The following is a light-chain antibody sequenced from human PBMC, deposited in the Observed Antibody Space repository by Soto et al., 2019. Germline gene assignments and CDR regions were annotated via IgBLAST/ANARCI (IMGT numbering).Light chain of an antibody. CDR2: DAS. V-gene: IGKV3-11*01. CDR1: QSISSY. J-gene: IGKJ3*01. CDR3: QQRSIWPPIT. Sequence: EVVLTQSPATLSLSPGERATLSCRASQSISSYLAWYQQKPGQAPRLLIYDASNRATGIPARFSGSGSGTDFTLTINSLEPEDFAVYYCQQRSIWPPITFGPGTKWDIK.